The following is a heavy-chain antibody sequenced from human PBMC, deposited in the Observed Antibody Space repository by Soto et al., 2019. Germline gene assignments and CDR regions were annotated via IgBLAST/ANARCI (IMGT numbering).Heavy chain of an antibody. Sequence: EGQLVESGGRLVEPGGSLRLSCAASGFNFSVAWMNSVRQAPGKGLEWLGRIKSKGGGETTEYVAFVKGRFTISRDDSKNTLYLQMNSLKSEDTAVYYCTKVLALPPNDAFDIWGQGTMVTVSS. V-gene: IGHV3-15*01. CDR1: GFNFSVAW. D-gene: IGHD3-3*02. J-gene: IGHJ3*02. CDR2: IKSKGGGETT. CDR3: TKVLALPPNDAFDI.